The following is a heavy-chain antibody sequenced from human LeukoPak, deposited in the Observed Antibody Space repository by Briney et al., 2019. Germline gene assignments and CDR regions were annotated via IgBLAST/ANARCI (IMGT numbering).Heavy chain of an antibody. J-gene: IGHJ4*02. D-gene: IGHD6-13*01. V-gene: IGHV3-30*03. CDR1: GFTFSSYG. CDR3: AREGIKQQLANDY. Sequence: PGGSLRLSCAGSGFTFSSYGMHWVRQAPGKGLEWVAVISYDGSNKYYADSVKGRFTISRDNSKNTLYLQMNSLRAEDTAVYYCAREGIKQQLANDYWGQGTLVIVSS. CDR2: ISYDGSNK.